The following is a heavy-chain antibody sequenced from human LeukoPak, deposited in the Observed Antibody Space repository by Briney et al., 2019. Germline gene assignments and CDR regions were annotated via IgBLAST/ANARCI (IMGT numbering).Heavy chain of an antibody. CDR1: GYTFTSYD. V-gene: IGHV1-8*01. CDR3: AAGITGEYFDY. Sequence: PRASVKVSXKASGYTFTSYDINWVRQATGQGLEWMGWMNPNSGNTGYAQKFQGRVTMTRDTSISTAYMELSSLRSEDTAVYYCAAGITGEYFDYWGQGTLVTVSS. J-gene: IGHJ4*02. D-gene: IGHD1-14*01. CDR2: MNPNSGNT.